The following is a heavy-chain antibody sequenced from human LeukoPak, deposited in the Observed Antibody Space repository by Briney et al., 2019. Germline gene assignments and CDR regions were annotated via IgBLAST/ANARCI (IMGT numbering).Heavy chain of an antibody. CDR3: ARDLKMGYSSGRYSWGTGSSNDY. D-gene: IGHD6-19*01. Sequence: SVKVSCKASGGTFSSYAISWVRQAPGQGLEWMGGIIPTANYAQKFQGRVTITADESTSTAYMELRSLRSDDTAVYYCARDLKMGYSSGRYSWGTGSSNDYWGQGTLVTVSS. CDR2: IIPTA. CDR1: GGTFSSYA. J-gene: IGHJ4*02. V-gene: IGHV1-69*13.